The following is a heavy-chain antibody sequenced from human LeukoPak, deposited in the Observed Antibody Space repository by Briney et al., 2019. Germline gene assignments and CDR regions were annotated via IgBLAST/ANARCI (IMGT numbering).Heavy chain of an antibody. V-gene: IGHV1-3*01. CDR1: GYTFTSYA. CDR3: ARERVYSYDRADAFDI. D-gene: IGHD5-18*01. J-gene: IGHJ3*02. Sequence: ASVKVSCKASGYTFTSYAMHWVRQAPGQRLEWMGWINAGNGNTKYSQKFQGRVTITADESTSTAYMELSSLRSEDTAVYYCARERVYSYDRADAFDIWGQGTMVTVSS. CDR2: INAGNGNT.